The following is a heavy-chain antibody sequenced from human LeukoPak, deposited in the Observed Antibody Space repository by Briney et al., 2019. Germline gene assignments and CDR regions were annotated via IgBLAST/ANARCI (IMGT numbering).Heavy chain of an antibody. CDR1: GFTFSSYA. CDR3: AKDLPLSIAVAGTRGYFDY. D-gene: IGHD6-19*01. Sequence: GGSLRLSCAASGFTFSSYAMSWVRQAPGKGLEWVSPISGSGSSTYYADSVKGRFTISRDNSKNTLYLQMNSLRAEDTAVYYCAKDLPLSIAVAGTRGYFDYWGQGTLVTVSS. V-gene: IGHV3-23*01. J-gene: IGHJ4*02. CDR2: ISGSGSST.